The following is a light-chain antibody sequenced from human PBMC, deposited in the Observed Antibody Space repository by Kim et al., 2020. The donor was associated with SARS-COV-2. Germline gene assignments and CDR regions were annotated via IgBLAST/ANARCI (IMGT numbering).Light chain of an antibody. V-gene: IGKV1-5*03. CDR2: RAS. CDR3: QQYISYTYT. J-gene: IGKJ2*01. CDR1: QSVNIW. Sequence: IQMTQSPSTLSASIGDIGTLTCRASQSVNIWLAWFQQKPGKAPKLLSYRASSLKSGVPSRFSGSGSGTELTLAISSLQPDDSATSDCQQYISYTYTFGQGTKLEI.